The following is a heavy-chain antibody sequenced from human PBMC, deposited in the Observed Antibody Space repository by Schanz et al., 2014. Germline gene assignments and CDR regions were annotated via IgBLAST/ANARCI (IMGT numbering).Heavy chain of an antibody. CDR3: AGTYCSSTSCYTGYYYMDV. CDR1: GYTFISYG. CDR2: IVPIAGIT. J-gene: IGHJ6*03. Sequence: QVQLVQSGAEVKKPGASVKVSCKASGYTFISYGIKWVRRAPGQGLEWMGRIVPIAGITNYAQRFQGRVSITADKSTSTAYMELTSLRSEDTAVYYCAGTYCSSTSCYTGYYYMDVWGKGTTVTVSS. D-gene: IGHD2-2*02. V-gene: IGHV1-69*04.